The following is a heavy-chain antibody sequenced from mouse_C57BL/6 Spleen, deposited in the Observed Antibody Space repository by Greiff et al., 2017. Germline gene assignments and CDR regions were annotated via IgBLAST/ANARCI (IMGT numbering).Heavy chain of an antibody. D-gene: IGHD2-3*01. CDR3: AREDYDGYYDYFDY. J-gene: IGHJ2*01. CDR1: GYAFTNSL. Sequence: QVQLQQSGAELVRPGTSVKVSCKASGYAFTNSLIEWVKQRPGQGLEWIGVINPGSGGTNYNEKFKGKATLTADKSSSTAYMQLSSLTSEDSAVYFCAREDYDGYYDYFDYWGQGTTLTVSS. CDR2: INPGSGGT. V-gene: IGHV1-54*01.